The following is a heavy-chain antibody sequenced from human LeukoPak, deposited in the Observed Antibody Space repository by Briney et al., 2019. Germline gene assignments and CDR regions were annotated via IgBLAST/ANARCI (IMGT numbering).Heavy chain of an antibody. V-gene: IGHV4-31*03. J-gene: IGHJ4*02. CDR3: ARVTVFGVANDF. Sequence: SQTLSLTCTVSGGSISSGGYYWSWIRQHPGKGLEWIGYIYYSGTTYYNPSLKSRVTISVDTSKSRFSLKLSSVTAADTAVYYCARVTVFGVANDFWGQGTLVTVSS. CDR2: IYYSGTT. CDR1: GGSISSGGYY. D-gene: IGHD3-3*01.